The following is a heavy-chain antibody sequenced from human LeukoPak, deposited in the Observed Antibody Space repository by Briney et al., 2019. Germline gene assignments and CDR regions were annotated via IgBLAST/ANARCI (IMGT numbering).Heavy chain of an antibody. D-gene: IGHD2-2*01. CDR1: GYTFTGYY. Sequence: ASVKVSCKASGYTFTGYYMHWVRQAPGQGLEWMGWISAYNGNTNYAQKLQGRVTMTTDTSTSTAYMELRSLRSDDTAVYYCARGPLYCSSTSCYAAYFDYWGQGTLVTVSS. CDR2: ISAYNGNT. CDR3: ARGPLYCSSTSCYAAYFDY. V-gene: IGHV1-18*04. J-gene: IGHJ4*02.